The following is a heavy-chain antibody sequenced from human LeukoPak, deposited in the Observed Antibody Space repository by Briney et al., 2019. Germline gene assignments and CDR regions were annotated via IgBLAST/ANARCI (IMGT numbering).Heavy chain of an antibody. CDR2: IYHSGSI. CDR1: GYSISSGYY. J-gene: IGHJ4*02. Sequence: PSETLSLTCNVSGYSISSGYYWGWIRQPPGKGLEWIGSIYHSGSIYYSPSLKSRVTISVDRSKNQFSLKLSSVTAADTAVYYCARPGPLGIPNWGQGTLVTVSS. D-gene: IGHD7-27*01. V-gene: IGHV4-38-2*02. CDR3: ARPGPLGIPN.